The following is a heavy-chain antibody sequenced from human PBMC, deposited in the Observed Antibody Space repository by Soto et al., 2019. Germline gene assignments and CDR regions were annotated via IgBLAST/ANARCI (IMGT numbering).Heavy chain of an antibody. CDR3: ASCQLVQMSRSRWTSGYGMDV. CDR2: IIPIFGTA. CDR1: GGTFSSYA. J-gene: IGHJ6*02. V-gene: IGHV1-69*01. Sequence: QVQLVQSGAEVKKPGSSVKVSCKASGGTFSSYAISWVRQAPGQGLEWMGGIIPIFGTANYAQKFQGRVTITADESTSTAYMELSSMRSEDTAVYYCASCQLVQMSRSRWTSGYGMDVWGQGTTVTVSS. D-gene: IGHD6-13*01.